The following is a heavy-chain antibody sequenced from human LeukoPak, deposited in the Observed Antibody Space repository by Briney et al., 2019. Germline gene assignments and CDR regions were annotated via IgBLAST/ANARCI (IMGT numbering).Heavy chain of an antibody. J-gene: IGHJ5*02. Sequence: GASVKVSCKASGYTFTVYYMHWVRQPPGQGLEWMGWINLNSGGTNYAQKFQGRVTMTRDTSISTAYMELSRLRSDDTAVYYCARGRALGYCSSTSCLGFDPWGQGTLVTVSS. CDR1: GYTFTVYY. CDR2: INLNSGGT. CDR3: ARGRALGYCSSTSCLGFDP. D-gene: IGHD2-2*01. V-gene: IGHV1-2*02.